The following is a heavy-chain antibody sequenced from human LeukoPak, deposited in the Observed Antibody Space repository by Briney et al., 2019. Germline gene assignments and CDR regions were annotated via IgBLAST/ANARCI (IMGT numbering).Heavy chain of an antibody. Sequence: SETLSLTCAVYGGSFSGYYWSWIRQPPGKGLEWIGEINHSGSTNYNPSLKSRVTISVDTSKNQFSLKLSSVTAADTAVYYCARSFKFSVNGIAEADYWGQGTLVTVSS. V-gene: IGHV4-34*01. D-gene: IGHD6-13*01. CDR2: INHSGST. CDR1: GGSFSGYY. CDR3: ARSFKFSVNGIAEADY. J-gene: IGHJ4*02.